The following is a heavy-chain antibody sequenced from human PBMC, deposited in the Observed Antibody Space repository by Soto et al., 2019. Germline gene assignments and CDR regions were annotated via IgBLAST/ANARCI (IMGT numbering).Heavy chain of an antibody. Sequence: QVQLVESVGGVVQPGRSLRLSCAASGFTFSSYGMHWVRQAPGKGLEWVAVISYDGSNKYYADSVKGRFTISRDNSKNTLYLQMNSLRAEDTAVYYCAKTTGASITRLAYDYWGQGTLVTVSS. V-gene: IGHV3-30*18. J-gene: IGHJ4*02. CDR1: GFTFSSYG. CDR2: ISYDGSNK. D-gene: IGHD6-19*01. CDR3: AKTTGASITRLAYDY.